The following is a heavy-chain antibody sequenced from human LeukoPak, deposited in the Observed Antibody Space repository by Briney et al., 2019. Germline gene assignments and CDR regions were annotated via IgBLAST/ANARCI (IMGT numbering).Heavy chain of an antibody. D-gene: IGHD1/OR15-1a*01. Sequence: SETVSLTCTVSGGSISSGDYYWSWIRQPPGKGLEWIGYIYYSGSTYSNPSLKSRVTISVHTSKNQFSLKLSSVTAADTAVYYSAREGAGTDKGGMDVWGKGTTVTVSS. CDR1: GGSISSGDYY. CDR2: IYYSGST. V-gene: IGHV4-30-4*01. CDR3: AREGAGTDKGGMDV. J-gene: IGHJ6*04.